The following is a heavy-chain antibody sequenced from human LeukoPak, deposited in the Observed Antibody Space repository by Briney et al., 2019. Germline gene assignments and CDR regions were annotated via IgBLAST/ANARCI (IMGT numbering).Heavy chain of an antibody. CDR2: INPSGGST. D-gene: IGHD3-22*01. J-gene: IGHJ4*02. CDR1: GYTFTSYA. V-gene: IGHV1-46*01. CDR3: ARGMRSSGYIY. Sequence: GASVKVSCKASGYTFTSYAMNWVRQAPGQGLEWMGSINPSGGSTSYTQKFQGRVTLTRDTSTSTVYMELSSLRSEETAVYYCARGMRSSGYIYWGQGTLVTVSS.